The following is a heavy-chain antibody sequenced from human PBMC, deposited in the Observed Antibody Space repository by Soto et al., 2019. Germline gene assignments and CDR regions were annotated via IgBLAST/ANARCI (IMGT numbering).Heavy chain of an antibody. CDR1: GYTFTSYY. V-gene: IGHV1-46*01. D-gene: IGHD1-26*01. CDR3: ARATEDSGSYPGAFDI. J-gene: IGHJ3*02. CDR2: INPSGGST. Sequence: ASVKVSCKASGYTFTSYYMHWVRLAPGQGLEWMGIINPSGGSTSYAQKFQGRVTMTRDTSTSTVYMELSSLRSEDTAVYYCARATEDSGSYPGAFDIWGQGTMVTVSS.